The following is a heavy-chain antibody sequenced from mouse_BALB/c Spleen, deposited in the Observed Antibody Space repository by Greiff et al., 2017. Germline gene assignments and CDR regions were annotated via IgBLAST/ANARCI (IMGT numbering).Heavy chain of an antibody. CDR3: ARGGYGNPYYYAMDY. CDR2: IWAGGST. Sequence: QVQLKESGPGLVAPSQSLSITCTVSGFSLTSYGVHWVRQPPGKGLEWLGVIWAGGSTNYNSALMSRLSISKDNSKSQVFLKMNSLQTDDTAMYYCARGGYGNPYYYAMDYWGQGTSVTVSS. J-gene: IGHJ4*01. D-gene: IGHD2-10*02. CDR1: GFSLTSYG. V-gene: IGHV2-9*02.